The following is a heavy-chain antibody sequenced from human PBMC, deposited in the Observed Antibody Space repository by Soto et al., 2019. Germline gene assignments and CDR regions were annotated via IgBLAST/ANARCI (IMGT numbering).Heavy chain of an antibody. Sequence: EVQLVKSGGGLVQPGGSLRLSCAASGFTFSSYWMYWVRQAPGKGLVWVSRINSDGSITGYADSVMGRFTISRDNAKNTLYLQMNSLRAEDTAVYYCARGGVAAATDYWGQGTLVTVSS. D-gene: IGHD2-15*01. J-gene: IGHJ4*02. CDR1: GFTFSSYW. CDR3: ARGGVAAATDY. CDR2: INSDGSIT. V-gene: IGHV3-74*01.